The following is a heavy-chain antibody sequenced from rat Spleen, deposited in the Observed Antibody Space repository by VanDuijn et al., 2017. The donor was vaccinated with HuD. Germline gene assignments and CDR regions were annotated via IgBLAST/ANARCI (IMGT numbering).Heavy chain of an antibody. D-gene: IGHD1-9*01. CDR2: ISYGDSSGHSAT. Sequence: EVQLVESGGGLVQPGRSLKLSCAASGFTFSDYGMAWVRQAPTKGLEWVATISYGDSSGHSATYYRYSVKSRFTISRDNAKSTLSLQVDSLRSEDTATYYCARRHYEYTDYFDYWGQGVMVTVSS. CDR1: GFTFSDYG. V-gene: IGHV5-29*01. J-gene: IGHJ2*01. CDR3: ARRHYEYTDYFDY.